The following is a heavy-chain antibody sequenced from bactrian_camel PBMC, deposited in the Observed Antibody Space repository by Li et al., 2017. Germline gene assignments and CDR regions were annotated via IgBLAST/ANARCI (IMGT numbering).Heavy chain of an antibody. CDR2: LSADSPT. CDR3: AINPDYGYCSDGAWACTR. J-gene: IGHJ4*01. D-gene: IGHD5*01. Sequence: HVQLVESGGGSVQEGGSLLLSCVASGLTFYGSDMGWYRQVPGNECELVATLSADSPTYYADSVKGRFTTSQVSAKNILYLQMNNLKPEDTAMYVCAINPDYGYCSDGAWACTRWGQGTQVTVS. V-gene: IGHV3S55*01. CDR1: GLTFYGSD.